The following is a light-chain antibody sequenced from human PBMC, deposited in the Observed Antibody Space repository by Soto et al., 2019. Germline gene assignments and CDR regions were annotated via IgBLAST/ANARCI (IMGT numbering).Light chain of an antibody. CDR1: QSVSSSTY. Sequence: EIVLTQSPGTLSLSPGERATLSCRASQSVSSSTYLAWYQQKPGQAPRLLIYDASSRATGIPDRFSGSGSGTDFTLTISRLEPEDSAVYYCQQYGSSPITFGQGTRLEIK. CDR3: QQYGSSPIT. J-gene: IGKJ5*01. CDR2: DAS. V-gene: IGKV3-20*01.